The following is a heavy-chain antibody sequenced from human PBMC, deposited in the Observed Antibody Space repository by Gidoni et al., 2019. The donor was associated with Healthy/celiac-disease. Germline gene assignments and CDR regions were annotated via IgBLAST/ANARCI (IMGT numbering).Heavy chain of an antibody. D-gene: IGHD6-19*01. Sequence: QVQLVQSGAEVKKPGSSVKVSCKASGGTFSSYTISWVRQAPGQGLEWMGRIIPILGIANYAQKCQGRVTITADKSTSTAYMELSSLRSEDTAVYYCARGSSGAAGAFDIWGQGTMVTVSS. CDR2: IIPILGIA. V-gene: IGHV1-69*02. CDR1: GGTFSSYT. J-gene: IGHJ3*02. CDR3: ARGSSGAAGAFDI.